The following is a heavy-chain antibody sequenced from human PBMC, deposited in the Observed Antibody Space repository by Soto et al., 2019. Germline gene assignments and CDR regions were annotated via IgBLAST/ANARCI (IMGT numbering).Heavy chain of an antibody. D-gene: IGHD3-3*01. J-gene: IGHJ5*02. Sequence: GSLRLSCSASGFTFSSYAMHWVRQAPGKGLEYVSAISSNGGSTYYADSVKGRFTISRDNSKNTLYLQMSSLRAEDTAVYYCVKDLIPLEWLSATGFDPWGQGTLVTVSS. CDR3: VKDLIPLEWLSATGFDP. CDR2: ISSNGGST. CDR1: GFTFSSYA. V-gene: IGHV3-64D*06.